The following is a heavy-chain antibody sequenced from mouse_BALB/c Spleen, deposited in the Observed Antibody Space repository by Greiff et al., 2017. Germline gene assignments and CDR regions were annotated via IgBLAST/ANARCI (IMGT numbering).Heavy chain of an antibody. V-gene: IGHV1-7*01. CDR2: INPSTGYT. Sequence: VQLQQSGAELVKPGASVKMSCKASGYTFTSYWMHWVKQRPGQGLEWIGYINPSTGYTEYTQKFKDKATLTADKSSSTAYMQLGSLTSEAAAVYDCARYYAMDYWGQGTSVTVSS. CDR3: ARYYAMDY. J-gene: IGHJ4*01. CDR1: GYTFTSYW.